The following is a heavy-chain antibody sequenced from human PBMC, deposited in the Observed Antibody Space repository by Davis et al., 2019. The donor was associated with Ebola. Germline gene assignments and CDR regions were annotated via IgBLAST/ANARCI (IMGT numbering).Heavy chain of an antibody. V-gene: IGHV4-39*01. CDR3: ARTICYYGMDV. CDR1: GGSISSSSYY. J-gene: IGHJ6*04. D-gene: IGHD3-9*01. Sequence: SETLSLTCTVSGGSISSSSYYWGWIRQPPGKGLEWIGRIYYRGSTYYNPSLKSRVTISVDTSKNQFSLQLSSVTAADTAVYYCARTICYYGMDVWGKGTTVTISS. CDR2: IYYRGST.